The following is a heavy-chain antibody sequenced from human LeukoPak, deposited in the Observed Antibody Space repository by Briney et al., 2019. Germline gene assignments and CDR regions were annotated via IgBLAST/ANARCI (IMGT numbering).Heavy chain of an antibody. D-gene: IGHD3-10*01. V-gene: IGHV1-2*02. CDR3: AMSSGSYLFGSVYFDY. Sequence: ASVKVSCKASGYTFTVYYIHWLRQAPGQGLEWMGWIIPNSGGTKYAQKFQDRVTMTRDTSISTAYMELSRLRSDDTAVYYCAMSSGSYLFGSVYFDYWGQGTLVTVSS. J-gene: IGHJ4*02. CDR1: GYTFTVYY. CDR2: IIPNSGGT.